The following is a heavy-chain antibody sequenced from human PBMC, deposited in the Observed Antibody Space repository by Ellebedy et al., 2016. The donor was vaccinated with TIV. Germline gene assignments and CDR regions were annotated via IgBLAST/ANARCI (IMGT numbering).Heavy chain of an antibody. V-gene: IGHV1-2*02. Sequence: ASVKVSCKASGYTFTGYYMHWVRQAPGQGLEWMGWINPNSGGTNYAQKFQGRVTMTRDTSISTAYMELSRLRSDDTAVYYCATRSRRHYYYYYGMDVWGQGTTVTVSS. J-gene: IGHJ6*02. CDR1: GYTFTGYY. CDR3: ATRSRRHYYYYYGMDV. CDR2: INPNSGGT.